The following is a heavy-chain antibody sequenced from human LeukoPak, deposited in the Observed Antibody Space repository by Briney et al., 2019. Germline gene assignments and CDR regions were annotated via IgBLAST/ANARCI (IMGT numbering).Heavy chain of an antibody. CDR2: ISYDGSNK. J-gene: IGHJ4*02. CDR1: GFTFSSYA. D-gene: IGHD2-2*01. CDR3: ARVARGGIVVVPAAMHY. V-gene: IGHV3-30*04. Sequence: GRSLRLSCAASGFTFSSYAMHWLRQAPGKGLEWVAVISYDGSNKYYADSVKGRFTISSDNSKNTLYLQMNSLRAEDTAVYYCARVARGGIVVVPAAMHYWGQGTLVTVSS.